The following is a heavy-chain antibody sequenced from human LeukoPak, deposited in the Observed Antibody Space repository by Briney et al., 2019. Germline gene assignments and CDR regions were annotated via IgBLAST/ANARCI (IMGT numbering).Heavy chain of an antibody. CDR1: GGSISPYY. CDR3: AKEGAESFPDAFDI. V-gene: IGHV4-59*01. D-gene: IGHD3-10*01. Sequence: SETLSLTCTVSGGSISPYYWSWLRRPPGKGLEWIGYISYSGSTKNNPSLKSRVTISVDTSKNQFSLKLTSVTAADTAVYYCAKEGAESFPDAFDIWGQGTVITVSS. CDR2: ISYSGST. J-gene: IGHJ3*02.